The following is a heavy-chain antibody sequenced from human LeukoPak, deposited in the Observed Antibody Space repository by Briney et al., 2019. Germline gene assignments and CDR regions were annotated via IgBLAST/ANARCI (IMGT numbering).Heavy chain of an antibody. CDR2: IYYSGRT. J-gene: IGHJ4*02. Sequence: SEALSLTCTVSGGSISSGGYYWSWIRQHPGKGLEWIGYIYYSGRTYYNPSLKSRVTISVDTSKNQFSLKLSSVTAADTAVYYCARDRNYYDSSGFDYWGQGTLVTVSS. CDR1: GGSISSGGYY. V-gene: IGHV4-31*03. D-gene: IGHD3-22*01. CDR3: ARDRNYYDSSGFDY.